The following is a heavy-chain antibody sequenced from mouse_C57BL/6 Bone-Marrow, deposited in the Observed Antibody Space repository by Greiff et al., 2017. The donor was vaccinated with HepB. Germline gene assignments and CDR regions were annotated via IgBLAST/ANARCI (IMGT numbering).Heavy chain of an antibody. J-gene: IGHJ4*01. CDR2: ISDGGSYT. CDR3: AREGRPPEAMDY. CDR1: GFTFSSYA. Sequence: EVQLQESGGGLVKPGGSLKLSCAASGFTFSSYAMSWVRQTPEKRLEWVATISDGGSYTYYPDNVKGRFTISRDNAKNNLYLQMSHLKSEDTAMYYCAREGRPPEAMDYWGQGTSVTVSS. V-gene: IGHV5-4*01.